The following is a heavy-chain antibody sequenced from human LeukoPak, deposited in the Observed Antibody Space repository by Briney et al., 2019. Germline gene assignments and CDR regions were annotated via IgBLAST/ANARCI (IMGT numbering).Heavy chain of an antibody. CDR2: IYYSGST. Sequence: NSSETLSLTCTVSGGSISSSSYYWGWIRQPPGKGLEWIGSIYYSGSTNYNPSLKSRVTISVDTSKNQFSLKLSSVTAADTAVYYCARDSKLNAFDIWGQGTMVTVSS. CDR3: ARDSKLNAFDI. D-gene: IGHD5-24*01. CDR1: GGSISSSSYY. V-gene: IGHV4-39*07. J-gene: IGHJ3*02.